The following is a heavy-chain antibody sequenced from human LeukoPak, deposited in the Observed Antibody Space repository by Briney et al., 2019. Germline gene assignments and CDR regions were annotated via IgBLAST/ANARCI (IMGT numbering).Heavy chain of an antibody. J-gene: IGHJ4*02. CDR3: ARDHVTTGYFDY. V-gene: IGHV4-31*03. CDR2: IYYGGST. CDR1: GGSISSGGYY. Sequence: SQTLSPTCTVSGGSISSGGYYWSWIRQHPGKGLEWIGYIYYGGSTYYNPSLKSRVTISVDTSKNQFSLKLSSVTAADTAVYYCARDHVTTGYFDYWGQGTLVTVSS. D-gene: IGHD4-17*01.